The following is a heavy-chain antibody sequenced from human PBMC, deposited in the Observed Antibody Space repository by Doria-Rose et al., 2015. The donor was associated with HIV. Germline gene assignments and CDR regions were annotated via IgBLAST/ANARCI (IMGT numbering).Heavy chain of an antibody. J-gene: IGHJ6*02. V-gene: IGHV4-34*01. Sequence: QVQLQESGAGLVKPSETLSLTCAVFGGSFSGYYWSWIRQPPGKGLEWIGEINHSGSTNYKTPLKSRVTISLDTSKTLSSRNRSSVTAADTAVYYCARGLLRGGWNDVDYYYGMGVWGQGTTVTVSS. CDR1: GGSFSGYY. CDR2: INHSGST. CDR3: ARGLLRGGWNDVDYYYGMGV. D-gene: IGHD1-1*01.